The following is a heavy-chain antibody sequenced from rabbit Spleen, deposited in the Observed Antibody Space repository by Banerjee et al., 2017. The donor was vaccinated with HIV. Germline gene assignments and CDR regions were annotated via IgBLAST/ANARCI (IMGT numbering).Heavy chain of an antibody. J-gene: IGHJ3*01. CDR2: IYAGSSGRT. CDR1: GFSSSSGYY. D-gene: IGHD6-1*01. V-gene: IGHV1S40*01. CDR3: ARDQARMLDL. Sequence: QSLEESGGDLVKPGASLTLTCTASGFSSSSGYYMCWVRQAPGKGLEWIACIYAGSSGRTVYASWAKGRFTISKTSSTTMTLQVTSLTAADTATYFCARDQARMLDLWGQGTLVTVS.